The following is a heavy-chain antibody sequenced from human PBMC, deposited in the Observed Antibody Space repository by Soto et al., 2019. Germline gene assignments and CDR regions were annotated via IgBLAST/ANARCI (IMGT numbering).Heavy chain of an antibody. CDR2: INAGNGNT. J-gene: IGHJ6*02. D-gene: IGHD3-10*01. CDR1: GYTFISYA. CDR3: ARGMIRGVITSTGMDV. Sequence: ASVKVSCKASGYTFISYAMHWVRQAPGQRLEWMGWINAGNGNTKYSQKFQGRVTITRDTSASTAYMELSSLRSEDTAVYYCARGMIRGVITSTGMDVWGQGTTVTVSS. V-gene: IGHV1-3*01.